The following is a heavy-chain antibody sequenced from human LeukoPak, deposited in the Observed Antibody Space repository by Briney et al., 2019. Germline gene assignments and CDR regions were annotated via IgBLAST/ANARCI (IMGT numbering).Heavy chain of an antibody. Sequence: ASVKVSCKASGGTFSSYAVSWVRQAPGRGREWMGRVIPIFGTANYAQTFQGRVTITTDESTSTAYMELSSVRYEDTGVYYCAGQRYSYGVYDAFDLWGQGTMVTVS. J-gene: IGHJ3*01. D-gene: IGHD5-18*01. CDR1: GGTFSSYA. CDR2: VIPIFGTA. V-gene: IGHV1-69*05. CDR3: AGQRYSYGVYDAFDL.